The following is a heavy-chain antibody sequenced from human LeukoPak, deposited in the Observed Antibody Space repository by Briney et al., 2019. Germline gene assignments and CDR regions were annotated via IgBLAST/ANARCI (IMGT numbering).Heavy chain of an antibody. Sequence: PSETLSLTCIVSGGSISSSSYYWGWIRQPPGKGLEWIGSIYYSGSTYYNPSLKSRVTISVDTSKNRFSLKLSSVTAADTAVYYCARGYYYYMDVWGKGTTVTVSS. J-gene: IGHJ6*03. CDR3: ARGYYYYMDV. V-gene: IGHV4-39*01. CDR1: GGSISSSSYY. CDR2: IYYSGST.